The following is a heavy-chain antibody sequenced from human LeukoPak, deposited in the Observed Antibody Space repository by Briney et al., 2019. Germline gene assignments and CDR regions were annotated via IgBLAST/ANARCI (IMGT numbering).Heavy chain of an antibody. CDR3: AKDKVVPVYYYHYGMDV. CDR1: GFTFSSYA. D-gene: IGHD2-2*01. CDR2: ISGSGGST. V-gene: IGHV3-23*01. J-gene: IGHJ6*02. Sequence: GGSLRLSCAASGFTFSSYAMSWVRQAPGKGLEWVSAISGSGGSTYYADSVKGRFTISRDNSKNTLYLQMNSLRAEDTAVYYCAKDKVVPVYYYHYGMDVWGQGTTVTVSS.